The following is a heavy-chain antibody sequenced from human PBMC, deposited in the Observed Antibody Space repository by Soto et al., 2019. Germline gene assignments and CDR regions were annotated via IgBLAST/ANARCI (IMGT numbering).Heavy chain of an antibody. CDR3: VTSNWFDP. V-gene: IGHV4-39*01. CDR1: GGSISTSGYF. D-gene: IGHD2-2*01. CDR2: IYYSGST. J-gene: IGHJ5*02. Sequence: QLQLQESGPGLAKPSETLSLTCTVSGGSISTSGYFWGWIRQPPGKGLEWIGTIYYSGSTYYNPSLKSRVTISVDTCKNQFSLKLSSVTAADAAVYYCVTSNWFDPWGQGPLVTVSS.